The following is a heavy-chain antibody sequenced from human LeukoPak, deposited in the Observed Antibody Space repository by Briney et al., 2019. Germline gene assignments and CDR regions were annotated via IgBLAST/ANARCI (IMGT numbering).Heavy chain of an antibody. Sequence: ASVKVSCKASGYTFTGYYMHWVRQAPGQGLEWMGWISAYNGNTNYAQKLQGRVTMTTDTSTSTAYMELRSLRSDDTAVYYCARATTGYSQNWFDPWGQGTLVTVSS. V-gene: IGHV1-18*04. CDR1: GYTFTGYY. CDR3: ARATTGYSQNWFDP. J-gene: IGHJ5*02. D-gene: IGHD6-13*01. CDR2: ISAYNGNT.